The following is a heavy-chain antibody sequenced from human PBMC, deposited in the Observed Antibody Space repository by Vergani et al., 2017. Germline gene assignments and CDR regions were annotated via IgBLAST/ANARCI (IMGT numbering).Heavy chain of an antibody. D-gene: IGHD2-2*01. Sequence: QLQLQESGPGLVKPSETLSLTCTVSGGSISSSSYYWGWIRQPPGKGLEWIGSIYYSGSTYYNPSLKSRVTISVDTSKNQFSLKLSSVTAADTAVYYCARQAVHCSSTSCFGGLVDYWGQGTLVTVSS. V-gene: IGHV4-39*01. CDR3: ARQAVHCSSTSCFGGLVDY. J-gene: IGHJ4*02. CDR1: GGSISSSSYY. CDR2: IYYSGST.